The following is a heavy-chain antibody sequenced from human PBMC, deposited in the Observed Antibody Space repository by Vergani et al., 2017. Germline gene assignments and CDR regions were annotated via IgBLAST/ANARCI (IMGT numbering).Heavy chain of an antibody. Sequence: QVQLVESGGGVVQPGRSLRLSCAASGFTFSSYGMHWVRQAPGKGLEWVAVIWYDGSNKYYADSVKGRFTISRDNSKNTLYLQMNRLRDEDTAVYYCARDRLAYYDFWKPYYYGMDVWGQGTTVTVSS. CDR3: ARDRLAYYDFWKPYYYGMDV. CDR2: IWYDGSNK. J-gene: IGHJ6*02. D-gene: IGHD3-3*01. V-gene: IGHV3-33*01. CDR1: GFTFSSYG.